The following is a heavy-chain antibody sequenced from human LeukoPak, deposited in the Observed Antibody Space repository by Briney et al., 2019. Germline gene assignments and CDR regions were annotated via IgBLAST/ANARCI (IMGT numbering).Heavy chain of an antibody. CDR3: ARDDREYSSSSYFGL. CDR1: GGSISSSSYY. CDR2: IYYSGST. D-gene: IGHD6-6*01. V-gene: IGHV4-39*02. Sequence: SETLSLTCTVSGGSISSSSYYWGWIRQPPGKGLEWIGSIYYSGSTYYNPSLKSRVTISVDTSKNRFSLKLSSVTAADTAVYYCARDDREYSSSSYFGLWGRGTLVIVSS. J-gene: IGHJ2*01.